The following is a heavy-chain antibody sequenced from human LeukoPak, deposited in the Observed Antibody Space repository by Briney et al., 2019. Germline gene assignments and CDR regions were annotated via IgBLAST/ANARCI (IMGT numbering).Heavy chain of an antibody. CDR3: ARDLAKGRYFNY. J-gene: IGHJ4*02. CDR1: GFTFDTYG. V-gene: IGHV3-33*01. D-gene: IGHD1-26*01. CDR2: IWLDGSKI. Sequence: PGMSLRLSCAASGFTFDTYGMHWVRQTPGKGLEWVAVIWLDGSKIYYTDSVKGRFTISRDNSKNTLFLQMSGLRAEDSGVYYCARDLAKGRYFNYWGQGTLVTVSS.